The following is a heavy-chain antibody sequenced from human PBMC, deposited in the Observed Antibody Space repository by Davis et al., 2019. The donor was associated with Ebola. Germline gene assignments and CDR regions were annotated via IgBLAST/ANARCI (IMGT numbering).Heavy chain of an antibody. V-gene: IGHV1-18*01. Sequence: AASVKVSCKASGYTFTSYGISWVRQAPGQGLEWMGWISAYNGNTNYAQKLQGRVTMTTDTSTSTAYMELRSLRSDDTAVYYCARMGYCSGGSCYFSDYYYGMDVWGQGTTVTVSS. D-gene: IGHD2-15*01. CDR1: GYTFTSYG. CDR2: ISAYNGNT. CDR3: ARMGYCSGGSCYFSDYYYGMDV. J-gene: IGHJ6*02.